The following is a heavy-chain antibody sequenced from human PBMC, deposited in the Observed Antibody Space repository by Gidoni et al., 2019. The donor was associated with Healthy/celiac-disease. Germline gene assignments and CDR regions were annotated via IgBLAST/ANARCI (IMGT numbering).Heavy chain of an antibody. CDR3: ARARSAAFDI. CDR2: IYHSGST. V-gene: IGHV4-38-2*02. J-gene: IGHJ3*02. CDR1: GYSLSSGYY. Sequence: VQLQEPGPGRVKPSETLSLTCTVSGYSLSSGYYWGWIRQPPGKGLEWMGSIYHSGSTYSNPSLKSRDTISVDTSKNQFSLKLSSVTAADTAVYYCARARSAAFDIWGQGTMVTVSS.